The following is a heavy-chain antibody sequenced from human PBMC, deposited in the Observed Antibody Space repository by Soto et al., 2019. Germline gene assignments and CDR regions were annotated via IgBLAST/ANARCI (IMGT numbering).Heavy chain of an antibody. J-gene: IGHJ5*02. D-gene: IGHD3-3*01. V-gene: IGHV4-4*07. CDR3: ARGQRFSDWFDP. CDR1: GGTISGYY. Sequence: SETLSLTCSVSGGTISGYYCTWIRQPAGKGLEWIGRIYSSGNTKYNPSLQSRVTMSLDTSNNQFSLRLTSVTAADTAVYYCARGQRFSDWFDPWGQGTLVTVSS. CDR2: IYSSGNT.